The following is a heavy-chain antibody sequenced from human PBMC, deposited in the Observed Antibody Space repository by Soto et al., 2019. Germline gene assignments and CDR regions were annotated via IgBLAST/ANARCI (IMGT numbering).Heavy chain of an antibody. CDR3: TADTAVYYCARAVPAAMSYFDY. J-gene: IGHJ4*02. CDR2: IKSKNDGGTT. CDR1: GFTLSNAW. D-gene: IGHD2-2*01. V-gene: IGHV3-15*07. Sequence: PGGSLRLSCAASGFTLSNAWINWVRQAPGKGLEWVGRIKSKNDGGTTDYAAPVKGGFAISRDDSRNVVYMQMNSLKTEDTAVYYCTADTAVYYCARAVPAAMSYFDYWGQGTLVTVSS.